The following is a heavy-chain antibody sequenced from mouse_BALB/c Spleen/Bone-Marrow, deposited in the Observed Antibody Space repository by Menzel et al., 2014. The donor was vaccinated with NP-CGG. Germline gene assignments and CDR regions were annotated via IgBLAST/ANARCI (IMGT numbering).Heavy chain of an antibody. V-gene: IGHV3-8*02. J-gene: IGHJ2*01. Sequence: VQLKDSGPSLVKPSQTLSLTCSVTGDFITSGYWNWIRKFPGNKLEYMGYISYSGNTYYNPSLKSRISITRDTSKNQYYLQLNSVTTEDTATYYCATYDGYCFDYWGQGTTLTVSS. CDR3: ATYDGYCFDY. D-gene: IGHD2-3*01. CDR1: GDFITSGY. CDR2: ISYSGNT.